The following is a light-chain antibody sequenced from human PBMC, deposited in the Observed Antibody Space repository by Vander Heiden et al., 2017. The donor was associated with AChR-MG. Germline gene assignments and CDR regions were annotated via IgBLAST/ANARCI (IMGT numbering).Light chain of an antibody. V-gene: IGLV3-21*04. CDR1: NIGSKS. Sequence: SYVLTQPPSVSVAPGKTARITCGGNNIGSKSVHWYQQKPGQAPVLVIYYDSDRPSGIPERFSGSNSGNTATLTISRVEAGDEADYYCQEWDSSSDWVFGGGTKLTVL. CDR2: YDS. CDR3: QEWDSSSDWV. J-gene: IGLJ3*02.